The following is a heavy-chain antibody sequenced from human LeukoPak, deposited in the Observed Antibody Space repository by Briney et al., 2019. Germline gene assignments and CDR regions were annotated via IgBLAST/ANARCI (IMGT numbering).Heavy chain of an antibody. Sequence: SETLSLTCTVSGGSISSSSYYWGWIRQPPGKGLEWIGSIYYSGSTYYNPSLKSRVTISVDTSKNQFSLKLSSVTAADTAVYYCARNDISGSDYWGQGTLVTVSS. D-gene: IGHD1-1*01. J-gene: IGHJ4*02. CDR3: ARNDISGSDY. CDR2: IYYSGST. V-gene: IGHV4-39*01. CDR1: GGSISSSSYY.